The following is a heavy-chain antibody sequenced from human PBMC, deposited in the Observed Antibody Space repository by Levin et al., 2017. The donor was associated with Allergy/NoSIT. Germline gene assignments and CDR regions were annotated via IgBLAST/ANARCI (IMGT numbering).Heavy chain of an antibody. V-gene: IGHV4-61*01. J-gene: IGHJ6*02. CDR2: INYRGVT. Sequence: PSETLSLTCSVXXXXXXXXXXDRGRIRRSPGKGLEWIGYINYRGVTKYNPSLKSRVTISVDTSKNEFSLKVTSVTAADTAVYYCARNRIIVSGGNDYYYGMDVWGQGTTVTVSS. CDR1: XXXXXXXXXD. CDR3: ARNRIIVSGGNDYYYGMDV. D-gene: IGHD5/OR15-5a*01.